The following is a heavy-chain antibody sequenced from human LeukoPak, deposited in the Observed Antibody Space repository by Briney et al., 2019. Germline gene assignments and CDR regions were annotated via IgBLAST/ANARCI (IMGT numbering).Heavy chain of an antibody. CDR3: ARDGGRGGYYRAFDI. Sequence: GGSPRLSCAASGFTFSSYWMHWVRQAPGKGLVWVSRINSDGSSTSYADSVKGRFTISRDNAKNTLYLQMNSLRAEDTAVYYCARDGGRGGYYRAFDIWGQGTMVTVSS. CDR1: GFTFSSYW. CDR2: INSDGSST. V-gene: IGHV3-74*01. J-gene: IGHJ3*02. D-gene: IGHD3-3*01.